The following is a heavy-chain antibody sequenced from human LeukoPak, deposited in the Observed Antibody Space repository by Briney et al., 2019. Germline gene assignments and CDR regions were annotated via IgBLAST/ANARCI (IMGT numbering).Heavy chain of an antibody. CDR2: ISSSGSTI. V-gene: IGHV3-11*01. J-gene: IGHJ6*02. Sequence: GGSLRLSCAASGFTVSSNYMSWIRQAPGKGLEWVSYISSSGSTIYYADSVKGRFTISRDNAKNSLYLQMNSLRAEDTAVYYCASRGIASRREYYYYGMDVWGQGTTVTVSS. CDR3: ASRGIASRREYYYYGMDV. D-gene: IGHD6-13*01. CDR1: GFTVSSNY.